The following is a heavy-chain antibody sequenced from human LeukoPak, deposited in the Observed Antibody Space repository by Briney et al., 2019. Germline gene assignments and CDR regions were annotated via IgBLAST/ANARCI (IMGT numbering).Heavy chain of an antibody. CDR2: INPNSGGT. D-gene: IGHD3-22*01. CDR3: ARDWHYYDSSAAKY. J-gene: IGHJ4*02. Sequence: GASVKVSCKASGYTFTGYYMHWVRQAPGQGLGWMGWINPNSGGTNYAQKFQGRVTMTRDTSISTAYMELSRLRSGDTAVYYCARDWHYYDSSAAKYWGQGTLVTVSS. CDR1: GYTFTGYY. V-gene: IGHV1-2*02.